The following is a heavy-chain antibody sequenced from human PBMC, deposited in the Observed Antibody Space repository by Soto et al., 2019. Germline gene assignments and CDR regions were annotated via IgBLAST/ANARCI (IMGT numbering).Heavy chain of an antibody. J-gene: IGHJ2*01. CDR2: ISGGGDRT. V-gene: IGHV3-23*01. CDR1: GFTFISYA. Sequence: EVQLLESGGGLVQPGGSLRLSCVGSGFTFISYAMNWVRQAPGKGLEWVSGISGGGDRTFDADSVKGRFTISRDNSKNTVNLQMNSLRADGTAVYYCARKVLGSTSRPDYWYFDLWGRGTLVTVSS. D-gene: IGHD3-16*01. CDR3: ARKVLGSTSRPDYWYFDL.